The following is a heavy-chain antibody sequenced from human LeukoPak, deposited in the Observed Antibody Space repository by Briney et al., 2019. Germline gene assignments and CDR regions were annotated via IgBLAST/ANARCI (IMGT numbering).Heavy chain of an antibody. D-gene: IGHD3-3*01. V-gene: IGHV3-21*01. Sequence: GGSLRLSCAASGFTFSSYWMNWVRQPPGKGLEWVSSIGGRTTSISYAHSVEGRFTISRDNAKNSLFLQMNSLRAEDTAVYYCARDFDYDFWRGYPYFDLWGQGTLVTVSS. CDR2: IGGRTTSI. J-gene: IGHJ4*02. CDR3: ARDFDYDFWRGYPYFDL. CDR1: GFTFSSYW.